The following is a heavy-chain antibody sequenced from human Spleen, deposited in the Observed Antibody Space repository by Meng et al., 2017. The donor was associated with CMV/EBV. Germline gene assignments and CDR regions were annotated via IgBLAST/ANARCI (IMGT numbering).Heavy chain of an antibody. Sequence: SETLSLTCTVSGGSISSGGYYWSWIRQHPGKGLEWIGYIYYSGSTYYNPSLKSRVTISVDTSKNQFSLKLSSVTAADTAVYYCSFKYYDSWSGYDRNDYWGQGTLVTVSS. V-gene: IGHV4-31*03. D-gene: IGHD3-3*01. CDR1: GGSISSGGYY. CDR3: SFKYYDSWSGYDRNDY. CDR2: IYYSGST. J-gene: IGHJ4*02.